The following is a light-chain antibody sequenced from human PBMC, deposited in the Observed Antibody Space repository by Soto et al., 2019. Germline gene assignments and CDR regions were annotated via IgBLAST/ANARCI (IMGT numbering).Light chain of an antibody. CDR3: QQRANLLT. V-gene: IGKV3-11*01. Sequence: EIVLTQSPATLSLYPGERATLSCRASQSVSTYLAWYQQKPGQAPRLLIYDASNRASGIPARLSGSGSGTEFPLTSSSLNPEDSAVYFCQQRANLLTFGGGTQVEIK. CDR1: QSVSTY. CDR2: DAS. J-gene: IGKJ4*01.